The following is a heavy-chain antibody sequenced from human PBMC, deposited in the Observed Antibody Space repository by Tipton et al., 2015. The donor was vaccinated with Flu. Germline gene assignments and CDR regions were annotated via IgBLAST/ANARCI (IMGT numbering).Heavy chain of an antibody. CDR3: ARDPRYYYESSGYPPDS. J-gene: IGHJ5*01. D-gene: IGHD3-22*01. CDR2: ISYDGRNK. Sequence: SLRLSCAASGFTFSHYAMHWVRQAPGKGLEWVAVISYDGRNKYNADSLRGRITISRDNSKNTLYLQMNRLRAEDTAVYYCARDPRYYYESSGYPPDSWGQGTLVTASS. V-gene: IGHV3-30-3*01. CDR1: GFTFSHYA.